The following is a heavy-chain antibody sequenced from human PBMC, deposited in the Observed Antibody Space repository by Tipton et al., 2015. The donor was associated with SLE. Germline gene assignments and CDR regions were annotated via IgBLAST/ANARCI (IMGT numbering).Heavy chain of an antibody. CDR1: DGSFSGYC. V-gene: IGHV4-34*01. CDR2: INHSGTT. CDR3: ARDPFRGLAVAASAY. Sequence: LRLSCAVYDGSFSGYCWSRIRQPPGKGLEWIGEINHSGTTNYDPSLKSRVTISVDTSKNQFSLKLSSVTAADTAVYYCARDPFRGLAVAASAYWGQGTLVTVSS. J-gene: IGHJ4*02. D-gene: IGHD6-19*01.